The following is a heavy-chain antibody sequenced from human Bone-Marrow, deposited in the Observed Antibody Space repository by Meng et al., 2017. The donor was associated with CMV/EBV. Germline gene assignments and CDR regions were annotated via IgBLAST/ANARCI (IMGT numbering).Heavy chain of an antibody. CDR2: INSDGSST. CDR3: ANEIIVGYSSPGLGMDV. CDR1: GFTFSSYW. D-gene: IGHD6-13*01. J-gene: IGHJ6*01. V-gene: IGHV3-74*01. Sequence: GESLKISCAASGFTFSSYWMHWVRQAPGKGLVWVSRINSDGSSTSYADSVKGRFTISRDNAKNTLYLQMNSLRAEDTAVYYCANEIIVGYSSPGLGMDVWGQGTTVTVYS.